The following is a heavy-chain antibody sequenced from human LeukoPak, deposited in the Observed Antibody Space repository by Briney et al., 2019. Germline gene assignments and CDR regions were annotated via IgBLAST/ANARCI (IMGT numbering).Heavy chain of an antibody. D-gene: IGHD2-2*02. CDR1: GGSINNYY. Sequence: SETLSLTCTVSGGSINNYYWSWIRQPPGKGLEWIGSIYYSGSTYYNPSLKSRVTISVDTSKNQFSLKLSSVTAADTAVYYCASVVVPAAILYWGQGTLVTVSS. CDR3: ASVVVPAAILY. J-gene: IGHJ4*02. V-gene: IGHV4-59*05. CDR2: IYYSGST.